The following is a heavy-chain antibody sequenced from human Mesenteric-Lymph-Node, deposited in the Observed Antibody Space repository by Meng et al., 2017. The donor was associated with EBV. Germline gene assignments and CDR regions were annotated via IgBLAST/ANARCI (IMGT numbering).Heavy chain of an antibody. CDR3: ARMEFTYSWYFDL. CDR2: IYYSGST. CDR1: GGSISGGTDF. Sequence: QVQLQGPGPGLVKPSQTLSLTCAVYGGSISGGTDFWSWIRQPPGKGLEWIGGIYYSGSTYYNPSLKSRVTISVDTSKNQFSLKLSSVTAADTAVYYCARMEFTYSWYFDLWGRGTLVTVSS. V-gene: IGHV4-30-4*01. D-gene: IGHD1-1*01. J-gene: IGHJ2*01.